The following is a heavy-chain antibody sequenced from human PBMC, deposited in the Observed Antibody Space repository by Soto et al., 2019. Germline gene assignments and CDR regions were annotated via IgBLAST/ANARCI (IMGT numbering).Heavy chain of an antibody. Sequence: GESLKISCKGSGYSFTSYWISWVRQMPGKGLEWMGRIAPSDSYTNYSPSFQGHVTISADKSISTAYLQWSSLKASDTAMYYCARKVPMYSSSAGDYWGQGTLVTVSS. CDR3: ARKVPMYSSSAGDY. D-gene: IGHD6-6*01. CDR2: IAPSDSYT. V-gene: IGHV5-10-1*01. J-gene: IGHJ4*02. CDR1: GYSFTSYW.